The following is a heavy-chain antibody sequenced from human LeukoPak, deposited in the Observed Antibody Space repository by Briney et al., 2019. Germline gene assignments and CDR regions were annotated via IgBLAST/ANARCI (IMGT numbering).Heavy chain of an antibody. Sequence: SGGSLRLSCAASGFTFNTYSMNWVRQAPGKGLEWVSSISSSSSYIYYADSVKGRFTISRDNAKNSLYLQMNSLRAEDTAVYYCARDDNLVDYWGQGTLVTVSS. D-gene: IGHD2-8*02. CDR1: GFTFNTYS. J-gene: IGHJ4*02. CDR3: ARDDNLVDY. V-gene: IGHV3-21*01. CDR2: ISSSSSYI.